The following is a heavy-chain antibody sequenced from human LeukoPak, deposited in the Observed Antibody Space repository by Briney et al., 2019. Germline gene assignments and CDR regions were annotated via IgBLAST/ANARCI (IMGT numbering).Heavy chain of an antibody. V-gene: IGHV4-4*07. CDR3: ARGGVLHTYFDY. CDR1: GDSMNNYY. Sequence: SETLSLTCTVSGDSMNNYYWTWMRQPAGKGLEWIGRIYISGNTMYNPSLLIRVTMSLDTSRNHFSLKLRPVTAADTAVYFCARGGVLHTYFDYWGQGTLVSVSS. CDR2: IYISGNT. J-gene: IGHJ4*02. D-gene: IGHD3-16*01.